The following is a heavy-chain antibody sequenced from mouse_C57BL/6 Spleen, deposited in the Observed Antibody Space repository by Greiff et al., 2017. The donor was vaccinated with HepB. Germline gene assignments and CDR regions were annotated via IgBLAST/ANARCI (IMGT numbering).Heavy chain of an antibody. CDR2: IHPNSGST. D-gene: IGHD3-2*02. CDR3: AREKASLGKDYAMDY. J-gene: IGHJ4*01. Sequence: QVQLQQPGAELVKPGASVKLSCKASGYTFTSYWMHWVKQRPGQGLEWIGMIHPNSGSTNYNEKFKSKATLTVDKSSSTAYMQLSSLTSEDSAVYYCAREKASLGKDYAMDYWGQGTSVTVSS. V-gene: IGHV1-64*01. CDR1: GYTFTSYW.